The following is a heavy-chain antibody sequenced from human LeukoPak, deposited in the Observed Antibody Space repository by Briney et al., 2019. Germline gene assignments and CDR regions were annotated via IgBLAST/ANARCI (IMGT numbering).Heavy chain of an antibody. V-gene: IGHV4-59*08. J-gene: IGHJ5*02. CDR2: IYYSGST. Sequence: SETLSLTCTVSGGSISSYYWSWIRQPPGKGLEWIGYIYYSGSTNYNPSLKSRVTISVDTSKNQFSLKLSSVTAADTAVYYCARSYYYDSSTNWFDPWGQGTLVTVSS. CDR1: GGSISSYY. D-gene: IGHD3-22*01. CDR3: ARSYYYDSSTNWFDP.